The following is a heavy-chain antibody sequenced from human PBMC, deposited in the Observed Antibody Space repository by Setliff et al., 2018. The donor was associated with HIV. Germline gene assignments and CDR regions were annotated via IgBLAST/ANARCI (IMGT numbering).Heavy chain of an antibody. CDR2: IWYDGSNK. V-gene: IGHV3-33*01. CDR1: GFTFSSYG. J-gene: IGHJ3*02. D-gene: IGHD3-3*01. Sequence: GGSLRLSCAASGFTFSSYGMHWVRQAPGKGLEWVAVIWYDGSNKYYADSVKGRFTISRDNSKNTLYLQMNSLRAEDTAVYYCARDRDYDFWSGYYSNDAFDIWGQGTTVTVSS. CDR3: ARDRDYDFWSGYYSNDAFDI.